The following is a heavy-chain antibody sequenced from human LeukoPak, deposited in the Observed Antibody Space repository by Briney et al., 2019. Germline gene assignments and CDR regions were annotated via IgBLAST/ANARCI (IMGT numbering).Heavy chain of an antibody. V-gene: IGHV1-69*05. Sequence: GASVKVSCKASGGTFSSYAFSWVRQAPGQGLEWMGGIIPIFGTANYAQKFQGRVTITTDESTSTAYMELSSLRSEDTAVYYCARGIAAPDYYYYYMDVWGKGTTVTVSS. CDR2: IIPIFGTA. D-gene: IGHD6-6*01. CDR3: ARGIAAPDYYYYYMDV. CDR1: GGTFSSYA. J-gene: IGHJ6*03.